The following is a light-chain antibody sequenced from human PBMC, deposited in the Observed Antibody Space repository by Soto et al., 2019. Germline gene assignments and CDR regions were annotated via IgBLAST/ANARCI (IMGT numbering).Light chain of an antibody. J-gene: IGKJ3*01. CDR1: QSVLYSSNNKNY. CDR3: QQYYSTSFT. Sequence: DIVMTQSPDSLAVSLGERATINCKSSQSVLYSSNNKNYLAWYQQKPRQPPKLLIYWASTRESGVPDRFSGSGSGTDFTLTISSLQAEDVAVYYCQQYYSTSFTFGPGTKVDIK. CDR2: WAS. V-gene: IGKV4-1*01.